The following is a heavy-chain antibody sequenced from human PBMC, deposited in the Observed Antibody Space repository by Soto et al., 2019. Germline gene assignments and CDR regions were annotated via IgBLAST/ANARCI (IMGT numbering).Heavy chain of an antibody. CDR1: GFTFSAFA. V-gene: IGHV3-30*18. CDR3: AKGVVREPAYFDD. CDR2: ISYDGRNE. J-gene: IGHJ4*02. D-gene: IGHD3-10*01. Sequence: QVQMVESGGGVAQPGGSLRLSCAVSGFTFSAFAMYWVRQAPGKGLEWVALISYDGRNEDYAESVRSRFTISRDNSKNTLYLDMNSLSAEDSAVYFCAKGVVREPAYFDDWGQGTLVTVSS.